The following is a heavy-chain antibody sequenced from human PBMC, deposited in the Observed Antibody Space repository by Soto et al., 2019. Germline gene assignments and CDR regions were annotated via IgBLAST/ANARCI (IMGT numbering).Heavy chain of an antibody. CDR2: IYYSGST. Sequence: PSETLSLTCTVSGGSISSYYWSWIRQPPGKGLEWIGYIYYSGSTNYNPSLKSRVTISVDTSKNQFSLKLSSVTAADTAVYYCARGYYYGSGSYLAPDYWGQRALVTVSS. CDR1: GGSISSYY. CDR3: ARGYYYGSGSYLAPDY. D-gene: IGHD3-10*01. V-gene: IGHV4-59*01. J-gene: IGHJ4*02.